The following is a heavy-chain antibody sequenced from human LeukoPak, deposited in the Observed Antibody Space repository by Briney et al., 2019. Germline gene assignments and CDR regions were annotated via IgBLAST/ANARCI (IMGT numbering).Heavy chain of an antibody. CDR2: IIPIFGTA. CDR3: ATEWLLYRGWFDP. D-gene: IGHD3-3*01. J-gene: IGHJ5*02. Sequence: GASVKVSCKASGGTFSSYAISWVRQAPGQGLEWMGGIIPIFGTANYAQKFQGRVTITTDESTSTAYMELSSLRSEDTAVYYSATEWLLYRGWFDPWGQGTLVTVSS. V-gene: IGHV1-69*05. CDR1: GGTFSSYA.